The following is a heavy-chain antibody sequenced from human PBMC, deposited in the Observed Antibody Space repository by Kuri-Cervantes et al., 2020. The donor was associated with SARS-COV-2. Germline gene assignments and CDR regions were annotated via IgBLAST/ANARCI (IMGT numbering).Heavy chain of an antibody. CDR3: ARHPLLRLGYYFDY. Sequence: ASVKVSCKASGYTFTSYDINWVRQATGQGLEWMGWMNPNSGNTGYAQKFQGRVTMTRDTSISTAYMELSRLRSDDTVVYYCARHPLLRLGYYFDYWGHGTLVTVAS. J-gene: IGHJ4*01. CDR1: GYTFTSYD. D-gene: IGHD3-16*01. V-gene: IGHV1-8*01. CDR2: MNPNSGNT.